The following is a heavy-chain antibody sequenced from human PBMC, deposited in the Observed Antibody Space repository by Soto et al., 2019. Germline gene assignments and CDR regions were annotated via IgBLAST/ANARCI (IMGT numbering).Heavy chain of an antibody. CDR3: AVVLLSNAFDI. CDR2: ISSSSSYI. J-gene: IGHJ3*02. CDR1: GFTFSSYS. D-gene: IGHD3-10*01. V-gene: IGHV3-21*01. Sequence: GGSLRLSCAASGFTFSSYSMNWVRQAPGKGLEWVSSISSSSSYIYYADSVKGRFTISRDNAMNSLYLQMNSLRAEDTAVYYCAVVLLSNAFDIWGQGTMVTVSS.